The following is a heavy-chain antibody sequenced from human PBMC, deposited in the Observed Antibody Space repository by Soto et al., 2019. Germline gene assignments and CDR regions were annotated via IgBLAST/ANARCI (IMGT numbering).Heavy chain of an antibody. V-gene: IGHV3-23*01. J-gene: IGHJ6*02. CDR1: GFTFSSYA. Sequence: LLGGSLRLSCAASGFTFSSYAMSWVRQAPGKGLEWVSAISGSGGSTYYADSVKGRFTISRDNSKNTLYLQMNSLRAEDTAVYYCAKDSPGLELPYNYYYYGMDVWGQGTTVTVSS. D-gene: IGHD1-7*01. CDR2: ISGSGGST. CDR3: AKDSPGLELPYNYYYYGMDV.